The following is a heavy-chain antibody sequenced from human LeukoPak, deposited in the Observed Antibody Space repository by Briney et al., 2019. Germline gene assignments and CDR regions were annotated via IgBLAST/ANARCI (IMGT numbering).Heavy chain of an antibody. CDR1: GGSISSSSYY. CDR3: ATYYYDSSGYRYDY. J-gene: IGHJ4*02. D-gene: IGHD3-22*01. V-gene: IGHV4-39*07. CDR2: IYTSGST. Sequence: PSETLSLTCTVSGGSISSSSYYWGWIRQPPGKGLEWIGRIYTSGSTNYNPSLKSRVTMSVDTSKNQFSLKLSSVTAADTAVYYCATYYYDSSGYRYDYWGQGTLVTVSS.